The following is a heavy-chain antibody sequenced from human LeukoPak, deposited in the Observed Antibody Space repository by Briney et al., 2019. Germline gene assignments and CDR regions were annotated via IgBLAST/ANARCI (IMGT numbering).Heavy chain of an antibody. D-gene: IGHD6-13*01. V-gene: IGHV1-18*01. CDR2: ISAYNGNT. CDR1: GYTFTSYG. J-gene: IGHJ5*02. Sequence: ASVKVSRKASGYTFTSYGISWVRQAPGQGLEWMGWISAYNGNTNYAQKLQGRVTMTTDTSTSTAYMELRSLRSDDTAVYYCARETAEAAMNWLDPWGQGTLVTVSS. CDR3: ARETAEAAMNWLDP.